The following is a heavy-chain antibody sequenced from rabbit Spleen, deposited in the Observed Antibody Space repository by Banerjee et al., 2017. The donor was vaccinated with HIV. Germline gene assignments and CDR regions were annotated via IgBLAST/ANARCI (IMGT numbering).Heavy chain of an antibody. CDR2: IYTGSSGIT. CDR1: GFSFSSSYY. D-gene: IGHD1-1*01. Sequence: QERLVESGGGLVQPEGSLALTCTASGFSFSSSYYMCWVRQAPGKGLEWIACIYTGSSGITYYANWVISRFTITSNTNQNTVDLKMTSLTAADTVTYFCARWAAGSGGWYTFNLWGPGTLVTVS. J-gene: IGHJ4*01. V-gene: IGHV1S45*01. CDR3: ARWAAGSGGWYTFNL.